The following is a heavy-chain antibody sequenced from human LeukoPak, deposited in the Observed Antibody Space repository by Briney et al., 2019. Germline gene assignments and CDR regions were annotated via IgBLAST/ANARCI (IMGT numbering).Heavy chain of an antibody. V-gene: IGHV4-59*01. CDR1: GGSISSYY. CDR3: ARELAVGGHFDY. D-gene: IGHD6-19*01. Sequence: SETLSLTCTVSGGSISSYYWSWIRQPPGKGLGWIGYIYYSGSNNYNPSLKSRVTISVDTSKNQFSLKLSSVTAADTAVYYCARELAVGGHFDYWGQGTLVTVSS. CDR2: IYYSGSN. J-gene: IGHJ4*02.